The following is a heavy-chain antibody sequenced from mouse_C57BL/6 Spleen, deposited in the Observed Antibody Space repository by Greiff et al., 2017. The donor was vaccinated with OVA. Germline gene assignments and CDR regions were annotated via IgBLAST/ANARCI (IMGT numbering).Heavy chain of an antibody. D-gene: IGHD2-1*01. Sequence: QVQLQQPGAELVRPGSSVKLSCKASGYTFTSYWMDWVKQRPGQGLEWIGNIYPSDSETNYNQKFKDKATLTVDKSSSTAYMQLSSLTSEDSAVYYCAREGYYGNYGAMDYWGQGTSVTVSS. CDR2: IYPSDSET. V-gene: IGHV1-61*01. CDR3: AREGYYGNYGAMDY. CDR1: GYTFTSYW. J-gene: IGHJ4*01.